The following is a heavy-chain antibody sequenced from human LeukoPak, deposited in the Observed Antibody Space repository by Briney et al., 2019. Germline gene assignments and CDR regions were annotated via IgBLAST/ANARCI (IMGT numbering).Heavy chain of an antibody. V-gene: IGHV3-7*01. CDR1: GFSLSGYW. D-gene: IGHD3-10*01. CDR3: AKDDRLGPIYGSGSYYDY. Sequence: PGGSLRLSCAASGFSLSGYWMTWVRQAPGEGLEWVANINRDGSQKNHVDSVQGRFTISRDNAKNTLYLQMNSLRAEDTAVYYCAKDDRLGPIYGSGSYYDYWGQGTLVTVSS. CDR2: INRDGSQK. J-gene: IGHJ4*02.